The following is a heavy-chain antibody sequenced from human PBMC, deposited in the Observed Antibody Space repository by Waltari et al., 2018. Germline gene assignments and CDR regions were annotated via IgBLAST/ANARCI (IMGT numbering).Heavy chain of an antibody. CDR3: AGQPYDSSGSYYFDY. CDR2: IYYSGST. V-gene: IGHV4-39*01. D-gene: IGHD3-22*01. CDR1: GGSISSSAYY. Sequence: QLQLQESGPGLVKPSETLSLTCTVSGGSISSSAYYWAWIRQPPGKGLEWIGCIYYSGSTYFDPSLRSRVTLSVDTSKNQFSLKLISVTAADSGVYYCAGQPYDSSGSYYFDYWGQGTLVIVSS. J-gene: IGHJ4*02.